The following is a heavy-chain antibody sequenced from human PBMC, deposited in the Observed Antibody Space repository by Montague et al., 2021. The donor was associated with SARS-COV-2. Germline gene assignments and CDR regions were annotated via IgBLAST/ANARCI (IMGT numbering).Heavy chain of an antibody. CDR3: ARAERGSCGDGNCYQYFFNY. D-gene: IGHD2-15*01. J-gene: IGHJ4*02. Sequence: CAISGDSVSTNSGTWNWVRLSPSRGLEWLGRTYYRSEWYSDYSVSVKSRISINQDTSKNQFSLQLNSVTPEDTAVYYCARAERGSCGDGNCYQYFFNYWGQGTLVTVSS. CDR2: TYYRSEWYS. V-gene: IGHV6-1*01. CDR1: GDSVSTNSGT.